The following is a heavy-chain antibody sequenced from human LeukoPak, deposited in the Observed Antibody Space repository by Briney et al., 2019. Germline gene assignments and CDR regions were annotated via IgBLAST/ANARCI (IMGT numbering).Heavy chain of an antibody. CDR1: GFSFSDYY. V-gene: IGHV3-11*01. D-gene: IGHD1-1*01. CDR3: ATINFRPY. J-gene: IGHJ4*02. CDR2: IRSGATTI. Sequence: GGSLRLSCEASGFSFSDYYMSWIRQPPGKGLEWIAYIRSGATTIYYADSVKGRFTMSRDDAKNSLFLQMNSLRAEDTAIYYCATINFRPYWGQGTLVTVSS.